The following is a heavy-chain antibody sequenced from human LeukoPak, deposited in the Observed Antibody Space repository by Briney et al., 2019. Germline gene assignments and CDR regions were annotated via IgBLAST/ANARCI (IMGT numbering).Heavy chain of an antibody. Sequence: SETLSLTCTVSGGSISSSSYYWGWIRQPPGKGLGWIASIYYSGSTYYNPSLKSRVTISVDTSKNQLSLKLSSLTAADTAVYYCARHEYSGSYYGLSWFDPWGRGTLVTVSS. CDR1: GGSISSSSYY. CDR2: IYYSGST. D-gene: IGHD1-26*01. V-gene: IGHV4-39*01. CDR3: ARHEYSGSYYGLSWFDP. J-gene: IGHJ5*02.